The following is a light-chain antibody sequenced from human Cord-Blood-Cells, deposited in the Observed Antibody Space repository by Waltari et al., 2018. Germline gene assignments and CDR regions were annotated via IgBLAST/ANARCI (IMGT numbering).Light chain of an antibody. CDR1: LSVLYSSNNKNY. Sequence: DIVMTQSPDSLAVSLGERATIPCKSILSVLYSSNNKNYLAWYQQKPGQPPKLLIYWASTRESGVPDRFSGSGSGTDFTLTISSLQAEDVAVYYCQQYYSTPLTFGGGTKVEIK. J-gene: IGKJ4*01. CDR2: WAS. CDR3: QQYYSTPLT. V-gene: IGKV4-1*01.